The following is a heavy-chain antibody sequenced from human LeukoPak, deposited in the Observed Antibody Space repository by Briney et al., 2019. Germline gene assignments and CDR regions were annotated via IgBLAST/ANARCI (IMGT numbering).Heavy chain of an antibody. Sequence: SETLSLTCAVYGGSFSGYYWSWIRQPPGKGLEWIGEINHSGSTNYNPSLKSRVTISVDTSKNQFSLKLSSVTAADTAVYYCARPFYYYGSGSYQNWGQGTLVTVSS. CDR1: GGSFSGYY. V-gene: IGHV4-34*01. CDR3: ARPFYYYGSGSYQN. J-gene: IGHJ4*02. D-gene: IGHD3-10*01. CDR2: INHSGST.